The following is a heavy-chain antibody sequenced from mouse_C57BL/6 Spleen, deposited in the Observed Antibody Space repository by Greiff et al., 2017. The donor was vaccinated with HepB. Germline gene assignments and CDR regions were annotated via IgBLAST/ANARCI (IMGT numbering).Heavy chain of an antibody. D-gene: IGHD4-1*01. Sequence: VQRVESGAELVRPGASVTLSCKASGYTFTDYEMHWVKQTPVHGLEWIGAIDPETGGTAYNQKFKGKAILTADKSSSTAYMELRSLTSEDSAVDYCTRQSGLTGTEFDYWGQGTTLTVSS. J-gene: IGHJ2*01. V-gene: IGHV1-15*01. CDR2: IDPETGGT. CDR3: TRQSGLTGTEFDY. CDR1: GYTFTDYE.